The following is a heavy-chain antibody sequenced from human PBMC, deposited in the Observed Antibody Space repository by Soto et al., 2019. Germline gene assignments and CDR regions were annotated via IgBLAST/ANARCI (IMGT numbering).Heavy chain of an antibody. J-gene: IGHJ4*02. Sequence: ASVKVSCKASGYTFTSYGISWVRQAPGQGLEWMGWISAYNGNTNYAQKLQGRVTMTTDTSTSTAYMELRSLRSDDTAVYYCARGALYCSNTSCYDYWGQGTLVTVSS. CDR1: GYTFTSYG. CDR2: ISAYNGNT. V-gene: IGHV1-18*04. D-gene: IGHD2-2*01. CDR3: ARGALYCSNTSCYDY.